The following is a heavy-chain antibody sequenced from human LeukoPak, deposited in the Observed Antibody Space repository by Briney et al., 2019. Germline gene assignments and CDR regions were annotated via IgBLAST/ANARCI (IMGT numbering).Heavy chain of an antibody. D-gene: IGHD2-15*01. CDR3: AKGGEELLGDNWFDP. CDR2: ISWNSGSI. J-gene: IGHJ5*02. V-gene: IGHV3-9*01. CDR1: GFIFDDYA. Sequence: GGSLRLSCAASGFIFDDYAMHWVRQAPGKGLEWVSGISWNSGSIGYADSVKGRFTISRDNAKNSLYLQMNSLRAEDTALYYCAKGGEELLGDNWFDPWGQGTLVTVSS.